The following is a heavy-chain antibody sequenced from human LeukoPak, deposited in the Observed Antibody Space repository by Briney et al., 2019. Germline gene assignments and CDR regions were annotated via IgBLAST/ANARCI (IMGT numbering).Heavy chain of an antibody. V-gene: IGHV3-48*01. Sequence: GGSLRLSCAASGFTFSSYSINWVRQAPGKGLEWVSYISSSSSTIYYADSVKGRFTISRDNAKNSLYLQMNSLRAEDTAVYYCAKDAGGYYDYVWGSPPYYFDYWGQGTLVTVSS. CDR1: GFTFSSYS. CDR2: ISSSSSTI. J-gene: IGHJ4*02. D-gene: IGHD3-16*01. CDR3: AKDAGGYYDYVWGSPPYYFDY.